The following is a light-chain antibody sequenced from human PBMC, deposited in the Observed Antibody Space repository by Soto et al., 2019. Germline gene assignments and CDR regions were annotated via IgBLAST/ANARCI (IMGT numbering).Light chain of an antibody. J-gene: IGLJ1*01. V-gene: IGLV2-14*01. Sequence: QSVLTQPASVSGSPGQSITISCTGTSSDVGGYNSVSWYRQDPGKAPKLMIYDVTNRPSGVSNRFSGSKSGNTASLTISGLQAEDEADYYCCSYAHGSIYVFGTGTKVTVL. CDR3: CSYAHGSIYV. CDR2: DVT. CDR1: SSDVGGYNS.